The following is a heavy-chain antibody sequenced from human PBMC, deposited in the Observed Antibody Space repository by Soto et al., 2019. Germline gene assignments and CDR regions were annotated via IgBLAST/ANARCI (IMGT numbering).Heavy chain of an antibody. J-gene: IGHJ4*02. V-gene: IGHV1-2*02. Sequence: ASVKVSCKASGYTFTGYYMHWVRQAPGRGLEWMGWINPNSGGTNYAQKFRGRVTMTRDTSISTAYMELSRLRSDDTAVYYCARDPRGIAAALDYWGQGTLVTVSS. CDR1: GYTFTGYY. CDR3: ARDPRGIAAALDY. D-gene: IGHD6-13*01. CDR2: INPNSGGT.